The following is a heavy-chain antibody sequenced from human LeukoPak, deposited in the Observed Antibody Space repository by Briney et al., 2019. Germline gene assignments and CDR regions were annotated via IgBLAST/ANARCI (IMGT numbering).Heavy chain of an antibody. Sequence: SETLSLTCTVSGGSISSSSYYWGWIRQPPGKGLEWIGSIYYSGSTYYNPSLKSRDTISVDTSKNQFSLKLSSVTAADTAVYYCARHEIVVVPAAILCGWFDPWGQGTLVTVSS. J-gene: IGHJ5*02. CDR1: GGSISSSSYY. CDR3: ARHEIVVVPAAILCGWFDP. D-gene: IGHD2-2*02. CDR2: IYYSGST. V-gene: IGHV4-39*01.